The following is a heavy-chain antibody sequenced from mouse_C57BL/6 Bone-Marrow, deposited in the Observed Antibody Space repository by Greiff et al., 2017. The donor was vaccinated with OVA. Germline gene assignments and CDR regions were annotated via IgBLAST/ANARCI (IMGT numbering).Heavy chain of an antibody. CDR3: TTRLEGDAMDY. CDR2: IDPENGDT. Sequence: EVQLQQSGAELVRPGASVKLSCTASGFNIKDDYMHWVKQRPEQGLEWIGWIDPENGDTEYASKFQGKATITADTSSNTAYLQLSSLTSEDTAVYYCTTRLEGDAMDYWGQGTSVTVSS. J-gene: IGHJ4*01. D-gene: IGHD2-4*01. V-gene: IGHV14-4*01. CDR1: GFNIKDDY.